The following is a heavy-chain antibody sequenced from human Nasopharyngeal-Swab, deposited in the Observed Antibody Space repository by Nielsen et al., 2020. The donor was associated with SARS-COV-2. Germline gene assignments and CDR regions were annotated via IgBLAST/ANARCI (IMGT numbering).Heavy chain of an antibody. Sequence: WVRQARERGHEGMGISNPSGGSTSYAQKFQGRVTMTRDTSTSTVYMELSSLRSEDTAVYYCARDGGGSYYDSEYFQHWGQGTLVTVSS. J-gene: IGHJ1*01. V-gene: IGHV1-46*01. CDR3: ARDGGGSYYDSEYFQH. CDR2: SNPSGGST. D-gene: IGHD1-26*01.